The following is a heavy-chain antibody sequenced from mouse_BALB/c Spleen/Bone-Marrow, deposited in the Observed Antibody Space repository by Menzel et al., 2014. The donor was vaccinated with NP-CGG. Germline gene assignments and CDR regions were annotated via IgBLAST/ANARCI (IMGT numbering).Heavy chain of an antibody. V-gene: IGHV1-54*03. J-gene: IGHJ2*01. CDR2: INPGSGGT. CDR1: GYAFTNYL. D-gene: IGHD2-2*01. Sequence: VKLVESGAELVRPGTSVKVSCKASGYAFTNYLIEWVKQRPGQGLEWIGVINPGSGGTNYNEKFKGKATLTVDNSSNTAYMHLSSLTSDDSAVYFCARGGHGSYWGQGTTLTVSS. CDR3: ARGGHGSY.